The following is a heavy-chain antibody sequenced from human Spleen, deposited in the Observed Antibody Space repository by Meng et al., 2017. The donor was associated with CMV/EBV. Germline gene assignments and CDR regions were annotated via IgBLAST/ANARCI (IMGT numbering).Heavy chain of an antibody. J-gene: IGHJ4*02. Sequence: TCAVSGGSISSYNWWSWVRQPPGKGLEWIGEIYHSGGTNYNPSLKSRVTMSVDKSKNQFSLKLTSVTAADTAVYYCARESTTSGFDYWGQGTLVTVSS. CDR3: ARESTTSGFDY. D-gene: IGHD1/OR15-1a*01. CDR2: IYHSGGT. CDR1: GGSISSYNW. V-gene: IGHV4-4*02.